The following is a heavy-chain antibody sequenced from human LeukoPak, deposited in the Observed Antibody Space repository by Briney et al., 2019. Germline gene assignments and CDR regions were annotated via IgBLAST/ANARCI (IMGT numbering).Heavy chain of an antibody. D-gene: IGHD6-13*01. V-gene: IGHV3-23*01. J-gene: IGHJ4*02. CDR2: ISGGGATT. CDR1: GFTFDDYA. CDR3: AKSTGYSTTGRDFDS. Sequence: QTGGSLRLSCAASGFTFDDYAMHWVRQPPGKGLEWVSDISGGGATTFYADSVKGRFTISRDNSKNTLYLQLSSLRAEDTAVYYCAKSTGYSTTGRDFDSWGRGTLVTVSS.